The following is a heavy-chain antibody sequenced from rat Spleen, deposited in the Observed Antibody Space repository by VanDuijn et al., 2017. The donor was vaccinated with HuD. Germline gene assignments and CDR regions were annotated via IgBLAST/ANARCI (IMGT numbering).Heavy chain of an antibody. CDR2: INADGGST. CDR3: AKRDYDGYYPFAY. J-gene: IGHJ3*01. D-gene: IGHD1-12*03. Sequence: EVQLVETGGGFVQPGRSLKLSCVGSGFTFSRYWMYWIRQAPGKGLECVSSINADGGSTYYPESVKGRFTISRDNAENTVYLQMNSLRSEDTATYYYAKRDYDGYYPFAYWGQGTLVTVSS. V-gene: IGHV5-58*01. CDR1: GFTFSRYW.